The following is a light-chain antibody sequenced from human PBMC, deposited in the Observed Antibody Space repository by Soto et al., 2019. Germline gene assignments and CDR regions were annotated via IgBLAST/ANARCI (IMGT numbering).Light chain of an antibody. CDR2: DVS. V-gene: IGLV2-14*01. J-gene: IGLJ2*01. CDR1: SSDVGGYNY. CDR3: SSYTSSSTL. Sequence: QSALTQPASVSGSPGQSITISCTGTSSDVGGYNYVSWYQQHPGKAPKLMIYDVSNRPSGVSNRFSGSKSGNTASLTISGLQAEDEAEYYCSSYTSSSTLFGGGTKLTGL.